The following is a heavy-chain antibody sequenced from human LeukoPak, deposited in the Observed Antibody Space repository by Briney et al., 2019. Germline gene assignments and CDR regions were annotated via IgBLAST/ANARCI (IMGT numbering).Heavy chain of an antibody. J-gene: IGHJ4*02. CDR3: AIITHRSVPFGY. V-gene: IGHV3-21*01. CDR2: ISSSSSYI. Sequence: GGSLRLSCAASGFTFSSYSMNWVRQAPGKGLEWVSSISSSSSYIYYADSVKGRFTISRDNAKNSLYLQMNSLRAEDTAVYYCAIITHRSVPFGYWGQGTLVTVSS. CDR1: GFTFSSYS. D-gene: IGHD1-14*01.